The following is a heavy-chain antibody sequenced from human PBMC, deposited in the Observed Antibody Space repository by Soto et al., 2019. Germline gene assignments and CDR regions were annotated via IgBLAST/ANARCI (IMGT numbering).Heavy chain of an antibody. J-gene: IGHJ3*02. CDR2: ISYDGSNK. Sequence: GGSLRLSCAASGFTFSSYGMHWVRQAPGKGLEWVAVISYDGSNKYYADSVKGRFTISRDNSKNTLYLQMNSLRAEDTAVYYCAKERGYSSSSWAFDIWGQGTMVTVSS. CDR1: GFTFSSYG. D-gene: IGHD6-6*01. CDR3: AKERGYSSSSWAFDI. V-gene: IGHV3-30*18.